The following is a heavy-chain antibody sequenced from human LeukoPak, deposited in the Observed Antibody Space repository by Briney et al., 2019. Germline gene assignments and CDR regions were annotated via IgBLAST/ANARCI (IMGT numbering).Heavy chain of an antibody. V-gene: IGHV1-18*01. CDR2: ISGYNGNT. CDR3: ARDLLTGNMGDY. D-gene: IGHD1-20*01. J-gene: IGHJ4*02. CDR1: GYTFTSYG. Sequence: ASVKVSCKASGYTFTSYGFNWVRQAPGQGLEWLGWISGYNGNTDYAQNVQGRVTTTADTSTNTAYMELRSLGSDDTAVYYCARDLLTGNMGDYWGQGTLITVSA.